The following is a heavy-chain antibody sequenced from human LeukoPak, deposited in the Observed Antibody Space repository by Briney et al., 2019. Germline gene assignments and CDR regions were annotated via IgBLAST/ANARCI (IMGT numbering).Heavy chain of an antibody. CDR3: ARVTADYDSSGYYYANFDY. CDR2: ISAYNGNT. CDR1: GYTFTSYG. V-gene: IGHV1-18*01. Sequence: GASVKVSCKASGYTFTSYGISWVRQAPGQGLEWMGWISAYNGNTNYAQKLQGRVTMTTDTSTSTAYMELRSLRSDDTAVYYCARVTADYDSSGYYYANFDYWGQGTLVTVSS. D-gene: IGHD3-22*01. J-gene: IGHJ4*02.